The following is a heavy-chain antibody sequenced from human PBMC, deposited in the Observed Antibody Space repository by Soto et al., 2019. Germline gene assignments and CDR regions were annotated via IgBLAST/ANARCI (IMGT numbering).Heavy chain of an antibody. CDR1: GGSFSGYY. Sequence: SETLSLTCAVYGGSFSGYYWSWIRQPPGKGLEWIGEINHSGSTNYNPSLKNRVTISEDTSKNQISQKLSSVTADDTAIYYCARDLPAANYYYYGMDVWGQGTTVT. CDR2: INHSGST. CDR3: ARDLPAANYYYYGMDV. V-gene: IGHV4-34*01. J-gene: IGHJ6*02. D-gene: IGHD2-2*01.